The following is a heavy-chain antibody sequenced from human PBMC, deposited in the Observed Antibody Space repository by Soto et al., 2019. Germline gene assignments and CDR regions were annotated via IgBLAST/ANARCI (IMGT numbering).Heavy chain of an antibody. CDR2: INHSGST. CDR1: GGSFSGYY. V-gene: IGHV4-34*01. Sequence: QVQLQRWGAGLLKPSETLSLTCAVYGGSFSGYYWSWIRQPPGKGLEWIGEINHSGSTNYNPSLKSRVTISVDTSKNQFSLKLSSVTAADTAVYYCARGPALGDWGQGTLVTVSS. CDR3: ARGPALGD. D-gene: IGHD2-2*01. J-gene: IGHJ4*02.